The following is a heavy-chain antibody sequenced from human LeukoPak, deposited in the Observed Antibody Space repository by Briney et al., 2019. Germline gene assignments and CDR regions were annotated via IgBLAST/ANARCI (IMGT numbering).Heavy chain of an antibody. CDR3: ARDMGRYYDSSGYDY. D-gene: IGHD3-22*01. CDR2: INHSGST. V-gene: IGHV4-34*01. J-gene: IGHJ4*02. Sequence: SETLSLSCAVYGGSFSGYYWSWIRQPPGKGLEWIGEINHSGSTNYNPSLKSRVTISVDTSKNQFSLKLSSVTAADTAVYYCARDMGRYYDSSGYDYWGQGTLVTVSS. CDR1: GGSFSGYY.